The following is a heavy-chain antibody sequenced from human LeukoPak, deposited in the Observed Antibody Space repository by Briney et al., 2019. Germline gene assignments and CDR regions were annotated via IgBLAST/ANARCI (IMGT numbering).Heavy chain of an antibody. J-gene: IGHJ4*02. V-gene: IGHV3-23*01. CDR2: ISSSGGST. Sequence: GGSLRLSCVASGFTFSSYAMSWVRQAPGKGLEWVSAISSSGGSTYYADSVKGRFTIPRDNSKNTLYLQMNSLRAEDTAVYYCAKVNGYYGSGSDYWGQGTLVTVSS. CDR3: AKVNGYYGSGSDY. D-gene: IGHD3-10*01. CDR1: GFTFSSYA.